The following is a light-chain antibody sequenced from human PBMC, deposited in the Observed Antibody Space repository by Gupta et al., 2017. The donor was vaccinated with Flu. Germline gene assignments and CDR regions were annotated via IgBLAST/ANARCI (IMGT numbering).Light chain of an antibody. CDR2: AKN. CDR1: SIRNSY. J-gene: IGLJ2*01. Sequence: QTVRITCQGDSIRNSYASWYQQKPGQAHVLVIYAKNIRPSGIPDRFSCSSSGNTASSTITGAQAEDEADYYCNSRDSTDNHQAVFGGGTKLTVL. V-gene: IGLV3-19*01. CDR3: NSRDSTDNHQAV.